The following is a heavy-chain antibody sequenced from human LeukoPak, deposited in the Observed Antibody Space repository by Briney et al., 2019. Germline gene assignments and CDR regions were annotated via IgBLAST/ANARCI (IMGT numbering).Heavy chain of an antibody. Sequence: PSETLSLTCTVSGYSISSGYYWSWIRQPPGKGLEWIAYVYYTGRTLYNPSLESRVTISVDTSKTQISLKLTSVTAADTAVYYCARHMSVSYDAFDLWGRGTPVTVSS. D-gene: IGHD3-10*01. V-gene: IGHV4-59*08. CDR1: GYSISSGYY. J-gene: IGHJ3*01. CDR3: ARHMSVSYDAFDL. CDR2: VYYTGRT.